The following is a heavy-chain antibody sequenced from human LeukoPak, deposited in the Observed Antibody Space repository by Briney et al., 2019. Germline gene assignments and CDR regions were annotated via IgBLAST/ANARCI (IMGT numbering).Heavy chain of an antibody. V-gene: IGHV3-53*01. J-gene: IGHJ4*02. CDR3: AGRHCSGGGCYFAGADPFDY. CDR1: GFTVSSNY. D-gene: IGHD2-15*01. CDR2: IYSGGNI. Sequence: GGSLRLSCAASGFTVSSNYVSWVRQAPGKGLEWVSVIYSGGNIYYIESVKGRFTISRDTSKNTLYLQMNSLRDEDTAVYFCAGRHCSGGGCYFAGADPFDYWGQGTLVTVSS.